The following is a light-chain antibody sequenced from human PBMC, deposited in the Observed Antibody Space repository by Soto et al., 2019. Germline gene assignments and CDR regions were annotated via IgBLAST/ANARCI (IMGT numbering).Light chain of an antibody. V-gene: IGKV3-11*01. CDR3: QQRSNWPIT. CDR1: QSVSSN. CDR2: DAS. J-gene: IGKJ5*01. Sequence: EIVMTQSPATLSVSPCERATLSSSASQSVSSNLAWYQQKPGQAPRLLIYDASNRATGIPARFSGSGSGTDFTLTISRLEPEDFAVYYCQQRSNWPITFGQGTRLEIK.